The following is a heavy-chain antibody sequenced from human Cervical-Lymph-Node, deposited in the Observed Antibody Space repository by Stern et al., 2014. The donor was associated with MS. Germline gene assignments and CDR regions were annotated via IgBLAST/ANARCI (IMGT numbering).Heavy chain of an antibody. CDR2: IIPMFGAA. CDR1: GGGFSSYA. D-gene: IGHD1-14*01. CDR3: TREATAHSGTFDF. V-gene: IGHV1-69*01. Sequence: VQLVQSGAGMKKPGSSVKVSCKASGGGFSSYAVNWVRQAPGQAPEWMGGIIPMFGAANYAQKFQGRVTLIADESTSTVYMEMISLTSEDTAVYYCTREATAHSGTFDFWGQGTLVTV. J-gene: IGHJ4*02.